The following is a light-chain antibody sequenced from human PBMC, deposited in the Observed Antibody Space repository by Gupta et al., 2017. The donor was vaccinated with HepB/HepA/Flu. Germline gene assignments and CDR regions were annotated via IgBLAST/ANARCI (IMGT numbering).Light chain of an antibody. CDR3: TDSDSNTYV. J-gene: IGLJ1*01. Sequence: SYELTQPPSVSVAPGQTASITCSGDKLGDNYASCYQQTPDPSPVLAHDQDTRRPSGIPELFYGANDGTTALTITRRKEAMEDDYYCCTDSDSNTYVFGGGTKVTVI. CDR2: QDT. V-gene: IGLV3-1*01. CDR1: KLGDNY.